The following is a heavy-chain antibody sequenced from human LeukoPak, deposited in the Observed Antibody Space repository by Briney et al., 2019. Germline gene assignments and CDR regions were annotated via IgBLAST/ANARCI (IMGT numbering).Heavy chain of an antibody. CDR1: GFTFSSYA. V-gene: IGHV3-23*01. CDR2: ISGSGGST. Sequence: GGSLRLSCAASGFTFSSYAMSWVRQAPGKGLERVSAISGSGGSTYYADSVKGRFTISRDNSKNTLYLQMNSLRAEDTAVYYCAKYYDILTGYYYGMDVWGKGTTVTVSS. D-gene: IGHD3-9*01. J-gene: IGHJ6*04. CDR3: AKYYDILTGYYYGMDV.